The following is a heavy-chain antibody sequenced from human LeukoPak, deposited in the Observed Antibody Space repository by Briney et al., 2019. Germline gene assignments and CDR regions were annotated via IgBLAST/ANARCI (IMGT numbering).Heavy chain of an antibody. CDR1: GFSFAYYA. Sequence: PGGSLKLSCAASGFSFAYYAMHCVRQAPGKGLEWVSLITANGDSTYYADSVKGRFTISRDNSKNSLSLQMNSLRTEDTALYYCAKDIEAGTAGFSFDYWGQGTLVAVSS. CDR2: ITANGDST. J-gene: IGHJ4*02. D-gene: IGHD2-21*02. CDR3: AKDIEAGTAGFSFDY. V-gene: IGHV3-43*02.